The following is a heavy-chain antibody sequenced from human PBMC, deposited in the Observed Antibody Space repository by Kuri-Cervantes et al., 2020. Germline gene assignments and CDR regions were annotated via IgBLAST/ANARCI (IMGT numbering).Heavy chain of an antibody. D-gene: IGHD6-19*01. CDR2: MNPNSGNT. J-gene: IGHJ4*02. V-gene: IGHV1-8*02. CDR1: GYTFTSYD. CDR3: ATAPQLDIAVAID. Sequence: ASVKVSCKASGYTFTSYDINWVRQATGQGLEWMGGMNPNSGNTDYAQKFQGRVTMTRNTSISTAYMELGSLRSEDTAMYYCATAPQLDIAVAIDWGQGTLVTVSS.